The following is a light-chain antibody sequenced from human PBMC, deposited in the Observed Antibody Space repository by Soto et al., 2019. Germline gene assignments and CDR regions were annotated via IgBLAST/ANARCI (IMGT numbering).Light chain of an antibody. V-gene: IGKV3-11*01. CDR3: QRRNNWPPVFT. Sequence: EIMLTQSPATLSLSPGESATLSSRAIQNVRMYLAWYQQRPAQAPRLLIYDASRRAAGIPARFSGSGSGTDFTLTIDSLEPEDFAVYYCQRRNNWPPVFTFGPGTKVDIK. CDR1: QNVRMY. J-gene: IGKJ3*01. CDR2: DAS.